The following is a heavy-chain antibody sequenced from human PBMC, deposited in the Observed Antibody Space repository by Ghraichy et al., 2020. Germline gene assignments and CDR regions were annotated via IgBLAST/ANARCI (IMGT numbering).Heavy chain of an antibody. CDR1: GGSISSSSYY. CDR2: IYYSGST. J-gene: IGHJ5*02. Sequence: SETLSLTCTVSGGSISSSSYYWGWIRQPPGKGLEWIGSIYYSGSTSYNPSLKSRVTISVDTSKNQFSLKLSSVTAEDTAVYYCARQFRGYSYAYRGWFDPWGQGTLVTVSS. V-gene: IGHV4-39*01. D-gene: IGHD5-18*01. CDR3: ARQFRGYSYAYRGWFDP.